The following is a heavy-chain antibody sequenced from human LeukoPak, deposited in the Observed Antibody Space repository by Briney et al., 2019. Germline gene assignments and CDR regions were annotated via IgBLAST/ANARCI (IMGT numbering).Heavy chain of an antibody. CDR2: IKTKTDGGTS. V-gene: IGHV3-15*01. D-gene: IGHD2-2*01. J-gene: IGHJ4*02. CDR1: GITFTNAW. CDR3: AKERGIVVVPAATPDY. Sequence: GGSLRLSCAASGITFTNAWMSWVRQAPGKGLEWFGHIKTKTDGGTSDYAALVKGRFTISRDDSKNTLYLQMNSLRAEDTAVYYCAKERGIVVVPAATPDYWGQGTLVTVSS.